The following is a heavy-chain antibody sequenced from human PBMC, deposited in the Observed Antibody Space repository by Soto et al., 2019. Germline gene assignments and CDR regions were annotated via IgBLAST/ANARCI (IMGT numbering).Heavy chain of an antibody. J-gene: IGHJ4*02. Sequence: PGGSLRLSCAASGFTFGSYGMHWVRQAPGKGLEWVAVISYDGSNKYYADSVKGRFTISRDNSKNTLYLQMNSLRAEDTAVYYCAKDLAVADYYFDYWGQGTLVTVSS. CDR1: GFTFGSYG. D-gene: IGHD6-19*01. V-gene: IGHV3-30*18. CDR2: ISYDGSNK. CDR3: AKDLAVADYYFDY.